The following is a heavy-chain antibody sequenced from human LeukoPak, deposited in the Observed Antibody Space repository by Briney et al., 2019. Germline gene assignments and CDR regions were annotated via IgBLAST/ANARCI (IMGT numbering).Heavy chain of an antibody. CDR3: ARGVVAGNRFVYFDY. Sequence: NPSETLSLTCAVYGGSFSGYYWSWIRQPPGKGLEWIGEINHSGSTNYNPSLKSRVTISVDTSKNQFSLKLSSVTAADTAVYYCARGVVAGNRFVYFDYWGQGTLVTVSS. CDR2: INHSGST. CDR1: GGSFSGYY. J-gene: IGHJ4*02. D-gene: IGHD6-19*01. V-gene: IGHV4-34*01.